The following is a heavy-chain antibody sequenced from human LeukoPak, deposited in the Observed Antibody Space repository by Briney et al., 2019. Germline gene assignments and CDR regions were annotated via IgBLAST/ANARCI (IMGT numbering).Heavy chain of an antibody. D-gene: IGHD5-18*01. CDR2: ISYDGRNN. Sequence: PGRSLRLSCAASGFTFDSYAMHWVRQAPGKGLEWLAVISYDGRNNYYGDSVKGRFTISRDNSRNTVYLQINSLRAEDTAVYYCGKTTVGYSSGQKPAWPVDYWGQGTLVTVSS. J-gene: IGHJ4*02. CDR3: GKTTVGYSSGQKPAWPVDY. CDR1: GFTFDSYA. V-gene: IGHV3-30*04.